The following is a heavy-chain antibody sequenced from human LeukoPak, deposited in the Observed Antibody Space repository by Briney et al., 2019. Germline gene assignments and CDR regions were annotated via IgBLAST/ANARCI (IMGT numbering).Heavy chain of an antibody. J-gene: IGHJ3*02. Sequence: PSETLSLTCAVSGGSISSSNWWSWVRQPPGKGLEWIGEIYHSGSTNYNPSLKSRVTISVDKSKSQFSLKLSSVTAADTAVYYCARSSGSYPGNDAFDIWGQGTMVTVSS. V-gene: IGHV4-4*02. CDR3: ARSSGSYPGNDAFDI. CDR1: GGSISSSNW. CDR2: IYHSGST. D-gene: IGHD1-26*01.